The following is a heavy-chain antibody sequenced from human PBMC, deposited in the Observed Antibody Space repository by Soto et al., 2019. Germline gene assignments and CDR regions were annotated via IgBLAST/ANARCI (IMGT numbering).Heavy chain of an antibody. Sequence: PGGSLRLSCTASGFTFSSYEMNWVRQAPGKGLEWISYISTSGRTIFDAGSVKGRFTISRDNTRNTVFLQMDSLRPEDTAGYYCARAPPYVYEASPKWFDPWGQGTLVIVSS. J-gene: IGHJ5*02. CDR3: ARAPPYVYEASPKWFDP. D-gene: IGHD3-16*01. CDR1: GFTFSSYE. V-gene: IGHV3-48*03. CDR2: ISTSGRTI.